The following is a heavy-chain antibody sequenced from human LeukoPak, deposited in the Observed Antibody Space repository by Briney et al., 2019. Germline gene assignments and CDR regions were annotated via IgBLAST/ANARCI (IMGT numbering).Heavy chain of an antibody. Sequence: PGGSLRLSCAASGFTFSSHSMNWVRQAPGKGLEWVSSISSSSSYIYYADSVKGRFTISRDNAKNSLYLQMNSLRAEDTAVYYCARSIAVAGPDYWGQGTLVTVSS. V-gene: IGHV3-21*01. CDR2: ISSSSSYI. J-gene: IGHJ4*02. CDR3: ARSIAVAGPDY. CDR1: GFTFSSHS. D-gene: IGHD6-19*01.